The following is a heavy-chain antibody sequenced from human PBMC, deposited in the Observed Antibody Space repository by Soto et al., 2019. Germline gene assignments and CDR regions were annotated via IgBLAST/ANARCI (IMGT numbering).Heavy chain of an antibody. J-gene: IGHJ4*02. CDR2: ISYDGSNK. CDR3: ARALYYYDSSGPY. D-gene: IGHD3-22*01. Sequence: GGSLRLSCAASGFTFSSYAMHWVRQAPGKGLEWVAVISYDGSNKYYADSVKGRFTISRDNSKNTLYLQMNSLRAEDTAVYYCARALYYYDSSGPYWGKETLVPVSS. CDR1: GFTFSSYA. V-gene: IGHV3-30-3*01.